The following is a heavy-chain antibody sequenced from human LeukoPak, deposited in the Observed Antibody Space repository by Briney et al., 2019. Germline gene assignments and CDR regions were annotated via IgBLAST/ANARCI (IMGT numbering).Heavy chain of an antibody. CDR1: GFTFSSYG. D-gene: IGHD3-22*01. J-gene: IGHJ4*02. CDR2: IRFDGSNK. CDR3: AKPTDYYDTSGPFDC. Sequence: GGSLRLSCAASGFTFSSYGMHWVRQAPGKGLEWVAFIRFDGSNKQYADSVKGRFTISRDNSKNTLYLQMNSLRAEDTAVYYCAKPTDYYDTSGPFDCWGQGTLVTVSS. V-gene: IGHV3-30*02.